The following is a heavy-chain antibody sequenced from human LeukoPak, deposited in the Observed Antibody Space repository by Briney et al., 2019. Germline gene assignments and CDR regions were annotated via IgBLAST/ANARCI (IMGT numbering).Heavy chain of an antibody. CDR1: GGPVSSGSYY. J-gene: IGHJ4*02. CDR3: AREGGATLDY. D-gene: IGHD1-26*01. CDR2: IYYSGST. V-gene: IGHV4-61*01. Sequence: SETLSLTCTVSGGPVSSGSYYWSWIRQPPGKGLEWIGYIYYSGSTNYNPSLKSRVTISVDTSKNQFSLKLSSVTAADTAVYYCAREGGATLDYWGQGTLVTVSS.